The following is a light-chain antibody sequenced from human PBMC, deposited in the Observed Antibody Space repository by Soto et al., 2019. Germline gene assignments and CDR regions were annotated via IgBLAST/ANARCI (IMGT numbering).Light chain of an antibody. CDR3: GGWDDSLSGPV. CDR2: RNN. J-gene: IGLJ2*01. Sequence: QSALTQPPSASGTPGQRVNISCSGSSSNIGSNYVYWYRQFPGTAPKLLIQRNNQRPSGVPARFSGSKSGTSASLAISGLRSEDGADYYCGGWDDSLSGPVFGGGTKVTVL. CDR1: SSNIGSNY. V-gene: IGLV1-47*01.